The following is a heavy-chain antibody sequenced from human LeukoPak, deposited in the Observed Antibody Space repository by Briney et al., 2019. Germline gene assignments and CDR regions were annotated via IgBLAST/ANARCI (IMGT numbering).Heavy chain of an antibody. CDR3: ARTYYYDSNHVPGAFDI. Sequence: PSETLSLTCTVSGGSISSSDYYWGWIRQPPGKGLEWIGYIYYGGSTYYNPSLKSRVTISVDTSKNQFSLKLSSVTAADTAVYYCARTYYYDSNHVPGAFDIWGQGTMVTVSS. D-gene: IGHD3-22*01. V-gene: IGHV4-30-4*08. CDR2: IYYGGST. J-gene: IGHJ3*02. CDR1: GGSISSSDYY.